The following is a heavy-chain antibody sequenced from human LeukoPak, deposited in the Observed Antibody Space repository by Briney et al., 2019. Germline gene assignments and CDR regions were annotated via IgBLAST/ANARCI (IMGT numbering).Heavy chain of an antibody. CDR3: AKAMRGYSSSSFDY. V-gene: IGHV3-33*06. D-gene: IGHD6-13*01. CDR1: GFTFSSYG. J-gene: IGHJ4*02. Sequence: GGSLRLSCAASGFTFSSYGMHWVRQAPGKGLEWVAVIWYDGSNKYYADSVKGRFTISRDNSKNTLYLQMNSLRTEDTAVYYCAKAMRGYSSSSFDYWGQGTLVTVSS. CDR2: IWYDGSNK.